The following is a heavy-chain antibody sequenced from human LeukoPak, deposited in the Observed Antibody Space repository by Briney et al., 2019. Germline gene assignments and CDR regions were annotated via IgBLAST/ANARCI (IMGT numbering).Heavy chain of an antibody. Sequence: PGGSLRLSCAASGFTFSDYYMSWIRQAPGKGLEWVSYISSSGSTIYYADSVKGRFTISRDNAKNSLYLQMNSLRAEDTAMYYCARDWFVVVPAAITENYYYGMDVWGQGTTVTVSS. V-gene: IGHV3-11*01. CDR1: GFTFSDYY. CDR2: ISSSGSTI. CDR3: ARDWFVVVPAAITENYYYGMDV. D-gene: IGHD2-2*01. J-gene: IGHJ6*02.